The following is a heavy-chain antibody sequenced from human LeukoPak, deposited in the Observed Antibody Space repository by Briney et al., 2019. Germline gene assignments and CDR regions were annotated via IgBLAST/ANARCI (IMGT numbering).Heavy chain of an antibody. V-gene: IGHV4-34*01. Sequence: TSETLSLTCAVYGGSFSGYYWSWIRQPPGEGLEWIGEINHSGSTNYNPSLKSRVTISVDTSKNQFSLKLSSVAAADTAVYYCARGGGIAARSFDYWGQGTLVTVSS. D-gene: IGHD6-6*01. CDR1: GGSFSGYY. CDR3: ARGGGIAARSFDY. CDR2: INHSGST. J-gene: IGHJ4*02.